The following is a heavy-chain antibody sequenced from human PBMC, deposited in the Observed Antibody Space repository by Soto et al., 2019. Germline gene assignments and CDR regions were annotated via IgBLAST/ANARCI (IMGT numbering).Heavy chain of an antibody. CDR1: GATFSSYA. CDR3: ARDKGGYYSHLVY. J-gene: IGHJ4*02. Sequence: ASVKVSCKLSGATFSSYAMSWVRQAPGQGLEWIGGIIPFFGTPNYAQKFQGRVTITADTSTATSYMELSSLRSDDTAVYYCARDKGGYYSHLVYWGQGTLVTVSS. V-gene: IGHV1-69*06. CDR2: IIPFFGTP. D-gene: IGHD3-22*01.